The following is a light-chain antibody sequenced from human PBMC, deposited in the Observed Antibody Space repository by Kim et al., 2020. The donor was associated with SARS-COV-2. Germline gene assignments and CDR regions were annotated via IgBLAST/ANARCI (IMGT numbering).Light chain of an antibody. Sequence: ATINSKSSQSVLYSSNNKNYLAWYQQKPGQPPKLLIYWASTRESGVPDRFSGSGSGTDFTLTISSLQAEDVAVYYCQQYYSTPPTFGQGTKVDIK. J-gene: IGKJ1*01. CDR1: QSVLYSSNNKNY. CDR2: WAS. CDR3: QQYYSTPPT. V-gene: IGKV4-1*01.